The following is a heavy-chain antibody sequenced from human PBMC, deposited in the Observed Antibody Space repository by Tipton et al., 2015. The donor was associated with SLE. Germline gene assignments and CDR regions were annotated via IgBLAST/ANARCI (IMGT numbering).Heavy chain of an antibody. CDR3: ARGGDFWSRPTSNYYSYYYMGD. D-gene: IGHD3-3*01. CDR2: IYISGST. J-gene: IGHJ6*03. V-gene: IGHV4-38-2*02. Sequence: TLSLTCTVSGSSSSSGYFWGWIRQPPGKGLELMGTIYISGSTNYNPSFESRVTISRDTSKNQFSLKLSSVTAADSAVYYCARGGDFWSRPTSNYYSYYYMGDRGKGTPETVSS. CDR1: GSSSSSGYF.